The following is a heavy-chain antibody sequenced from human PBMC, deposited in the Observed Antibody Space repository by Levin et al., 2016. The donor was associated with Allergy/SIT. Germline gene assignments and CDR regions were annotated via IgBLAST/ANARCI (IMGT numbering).Heavy chain of an antibody. CDR2: ISGSGGST. V-gene: IGHV3-23*01. J-gene: IGHJ4*02. D-gene: IGHD5-18*01. CDR3: ARSNQDTAMDLHSFDY. CDR1: GFTFSSYA. Sequence: GESLKISCAASGFTFSSYAMSWVRQAPGKGLEWVSAISGSGGSTYYADSVKGRFTISRDNSKNTLYLQMNSLRAEDTAVYYCARSNQDTAMDLHSFDYWGQGTLVTVSS.